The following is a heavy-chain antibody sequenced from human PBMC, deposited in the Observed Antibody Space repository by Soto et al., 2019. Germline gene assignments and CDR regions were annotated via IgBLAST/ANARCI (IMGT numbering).Heavy chain of an antibody. CDR2: IYYNGNT. CDR3: TRANWYSEY. D-gene: IGHD7-27*01. J-gene: IGHJ4*02. V-gene: IGHV4-59*11. Sequence: QVQLQESGPGLVKPSETLSLTCTVSGGSISNHYLSWIRQPPGKGLEWIGYIYYNGNTNYNPSLKSRVTMSVDTSKNQISLQLSSVTAADTAVYYCTRANWYSEYWGQGTLVTVSS. CDR1: GGSISNHY.